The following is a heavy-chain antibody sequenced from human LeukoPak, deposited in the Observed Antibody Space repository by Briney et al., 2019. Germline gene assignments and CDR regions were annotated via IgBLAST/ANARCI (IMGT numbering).Heavy chain of an antibody. Sequence: ASVKVSCKASGYTFTGYYMHWVRQAPGQGLEWMGWINPNSGGTNYAQKFHGRVTMTRDTSISTAYMELNRLRSDDTAVYFCARIPPRLFSVMPREDCTKGVIPPPSWYFDLWGRGTLVTVSS. J-gene: IGHJ2*01. CDR3: ARIPPRLFSVMPREDCTKGVIPPPSWYFDL. V-gene: IGHV1-2*02. CDR2: INPNSGGT. CDR1: GYTFTGYY. D-gene: IGHD2-8*01.